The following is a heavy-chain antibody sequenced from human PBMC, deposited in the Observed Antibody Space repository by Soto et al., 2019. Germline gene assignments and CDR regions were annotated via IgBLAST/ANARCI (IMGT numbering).Heavy chain of an antibody. V-gene: IGHV3-9*01. J-gene: IGHJ3*02. CDR2: ISWNSGSI. Sequence: EVQLVESGGGLVQPGRSLRLSCAASGFTFDDYAMHWVRQAPGKGLEWVSGISWNSGSIGYADSVKGRFTISRDNAKNSLYLQINSLRAEDTALYYCAKDRGDYYGSEHDAFDIWGQGTMVTVSS. CDR1: GFTFDDYA. D-gene: IGHD3-10*01. CDR3: AKDRGDYYGSEHDAFDI.